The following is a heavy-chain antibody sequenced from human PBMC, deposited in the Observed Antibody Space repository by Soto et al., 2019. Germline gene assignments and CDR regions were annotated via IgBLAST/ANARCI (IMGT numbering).Heavy chain of an antibody. V-gene: IGHV3-43*01. J-gene: IGHJ6*02. CDR3: ALQGVSGMDV. Sequence: PXGSLRLSCAASGFTFDDYTMHWVRQAPGKGLEWVSLISWDGGSTYYADSVKGRFTISRDSSKNSLYPQMNSLRTEDTALYYCALQGVSGMDVWGQGTTVTVSS. CDR1: GFTFDDYT. D-gene: IGHD3-16*01. CDR2: ISWDGGST.